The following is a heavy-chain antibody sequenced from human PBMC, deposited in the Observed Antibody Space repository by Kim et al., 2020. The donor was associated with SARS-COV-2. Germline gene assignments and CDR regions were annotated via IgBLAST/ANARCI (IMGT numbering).Heavy chain of an antibody. D-gene: IGHD2-21*01. CDR3: AKAGRFHFDS. CDR2: VYTGSSDT. Sequence: GGSLRLSCAASGFTFHSYAMGWVRQALGKGLEWVSIVYTGSSDTKYADSVKGRFTMSRDDSKNILSLQMNDLRADDTAVYYCAKAGRFHFDSWGQGTLVTVSS. V-gene: IGHV3-23*03. CDR1: GFTFHSYA. J-gene: IGHJ4*02.